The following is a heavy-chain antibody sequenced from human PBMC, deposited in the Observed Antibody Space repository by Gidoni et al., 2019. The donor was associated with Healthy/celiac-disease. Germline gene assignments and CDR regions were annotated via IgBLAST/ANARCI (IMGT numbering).Heavy chain of an antibody. CDR2: ISSSRSYT. J-gene: IGHJ5*02. Sequence: QVQLVESGGGLVKPGGSLRLSCAASVFTFSDYYMSWIRQAPGNGLEWVSYISSSRSYTNYADSVKGRFTISRDNAKNSLYLQMNSLRAEDTAVYYCARDDAAAGRRAFDPWGQGTLVTVSS. CDR3: ARDDAAAGRRAFDP. CDR1: VFTFSDYY. D-gene: IGHD6-13*01. V-gene: IGHV3-11*06.